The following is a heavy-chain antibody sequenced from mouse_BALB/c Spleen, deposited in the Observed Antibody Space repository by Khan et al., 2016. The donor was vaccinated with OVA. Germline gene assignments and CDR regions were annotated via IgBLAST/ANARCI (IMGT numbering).Heavy chain of an antibody. D-gene: IGHD2-14*01. V-gene: IGHV3-8*02. CDR3: ARSTYRYACVY. Sequence: EVKLPESGPSLVKPSQTLSLTCSVTGDSITSGYWNWIRKFPGNRLEYMGYITYTGYTYYNPSIKSRISIIRHTSKNHNYLQLNAVTDENTATYDCARSTYRYACVYWGQGTLVTVSA. J-gene: IGHJ3*01. CDR2: ITYTGYT. CDR1: GDSITSGY.